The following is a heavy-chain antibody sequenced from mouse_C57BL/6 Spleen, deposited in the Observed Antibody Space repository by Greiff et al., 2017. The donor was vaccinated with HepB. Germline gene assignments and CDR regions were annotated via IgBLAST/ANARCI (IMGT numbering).Heavy chain of an antibody. D-gene: IGHD1-1*01. CDR1: GYSFTGYF. CDR3: ARRGGSSSYYFDY. CDR2: INPYNGDT. Sequence: VQLQQSGPELVKPGDSVKISCKASGYSFTGYFMNWVMQSHGKSLEWIGRINPYNGDTFYNQKFKGKATLTVDKSSSTAHMELRSLTSEDSAVYYCARRGGSSSYYFDYWGQGTTLTVSS. V-gene: IGHV1-20*01. J-gene: IGHJ2*01.